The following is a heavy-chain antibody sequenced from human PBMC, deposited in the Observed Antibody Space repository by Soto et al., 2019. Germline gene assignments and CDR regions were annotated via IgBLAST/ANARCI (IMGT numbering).Heavy chain of an antibody. CDR3: ERDKLRFLAWLSYMDV. Sequence: GGSLRLSCAASGFTFSSYGMHWVRQAPGRGLEWVAVIWYDGSNKYYADSVKGRFTISRDNSKNTLYLQMNSLRAEDTAVYYCERDKLRFLAWLSYMDVWGQGTTVTVSS. CDR2: IWYDGSNK. J-gene: IGHJ6*02. V-gene: IGHV3-33*01. CDR1: GFTFSSYG. D-gene: IGHD3-3*01.